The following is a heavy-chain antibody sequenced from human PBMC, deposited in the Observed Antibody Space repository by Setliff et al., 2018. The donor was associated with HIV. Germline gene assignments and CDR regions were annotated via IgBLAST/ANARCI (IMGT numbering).Heavy chain of an antibody. J-gene: IGHJ4*02. Sequence: PSETLSLTCIVSGGSISSYYWSWIRQPPGKGLEWIGYIYYSGSTNYNPSLKSRVTISVDTSKNQFSLKLNSVTAADSAVYYCARGASTRDLDYWGQGTLVTVSS. CDR2: IYYSGST. V-gene: IGHV4-59*01. CDR3: ARGASTRDLDY. CDR1: GGSISSYY. D-gene: IGHD1-1*01.